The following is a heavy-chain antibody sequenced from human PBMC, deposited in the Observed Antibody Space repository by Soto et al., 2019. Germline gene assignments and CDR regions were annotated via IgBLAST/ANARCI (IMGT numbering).Heavy chain of an antibody. D-gene: IGHD4-17*01. V-gene: IGHV4-34*01. J-gene: IGHJ5*02. CDR2: INHSGST. Sequence: QVQLQQWGAGLLKPSETLSLTCAVYGGSFSGYYWSWIRQPPGKGLEWIGEINHSGSTNYNPSLKSRVTISVDTSKNQFSLKLSYVTAADTAVYSCAIAEMTTVTPDWFDPWGQGTLGTVSS. CDR3: AIAEMTTVTPDWFDP. CDR1: GGSFSGYY.